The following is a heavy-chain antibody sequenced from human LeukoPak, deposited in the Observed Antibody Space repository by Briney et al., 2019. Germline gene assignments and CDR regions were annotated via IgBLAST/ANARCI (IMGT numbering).Heavy chain of an antibody. Sequence: ASVKVSCKVSGYTLTELSMHWVRQAPGKGLEWMGGFDPEDGETIYAQKFQGRVTMTEDTSTDTAYMELSSLRSEDTAVYYCATDTPILRYYGSGSPYYYYMDVRGKGTTVTVSS. CDR2: FDPEDGET. V-gene: IGHV1-24*01. J-gene: IGHJ6*03. CDR3: ATDTPILRYYGSGSPYYYYMDV. CDR1: GYTLTELS. D-gene: IGHD3-10*01.